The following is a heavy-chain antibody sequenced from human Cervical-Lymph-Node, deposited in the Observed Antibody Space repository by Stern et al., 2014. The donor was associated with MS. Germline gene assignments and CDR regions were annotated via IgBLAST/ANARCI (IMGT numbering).Heavy chain of an antibody. CDR2: SSPLFGTT. J-gene: IGHJ5*02. D-gene: IGHD6-13*01. Sequence: VQLVESGAGVKKPGSSMMVSCEASGGTFSAMAISWVRQAPGKGLEWLGGSSPLFGTTSYAPKVQDRVTIVAYESTNTVNMELTSLRSVDTAVYYCVRDQGGIAASWGQGTLVIVSS. V-gene: IGHV1-69*01. CDR3: VRDQGGIAAS. CDR1: GGTFSAMA.